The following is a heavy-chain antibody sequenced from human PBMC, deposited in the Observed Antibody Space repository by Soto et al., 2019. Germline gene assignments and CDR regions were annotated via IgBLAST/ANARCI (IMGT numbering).Heavy chain of an antibody. CDR3: ARDSSSGSYYYYYYMDV. J-gene: IGHJ6*03. CDR2: IIPIFGIA. CDR1: GGTFSSYA. V-gene: IGHV1-69*10. D-gene: IGHD1-26*01. Sequence: ASVKVSCKASGGTFSSYAISWVRQAPGQGLEWMGGIIPIFGIANYAQKFQGRVTITADKSTSTAYMELSSLRSEDTAVYYCARDSSSGSYYYYYYMDVWGKGTTVTVSS.